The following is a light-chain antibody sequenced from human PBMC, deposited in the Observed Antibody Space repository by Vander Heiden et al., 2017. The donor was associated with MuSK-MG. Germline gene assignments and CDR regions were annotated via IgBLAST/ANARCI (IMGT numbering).Light chain of an antibody. CDR3: HQDYNWPYT. CDR2: DAS. J-gene: IGKJ2*01. V-gene: IGKV3-15*01. CDR1: QSVSSN. Sequence: EIVMTQSPATLSVSPGERATLSCRASQSVSSNLAWYQQRPGQAPRLLIYDASTRATGIPDRFSGTGSGTEFTLSISSLQSEDFAVYYCHQDYNWPYTFGQGTKLEIK.